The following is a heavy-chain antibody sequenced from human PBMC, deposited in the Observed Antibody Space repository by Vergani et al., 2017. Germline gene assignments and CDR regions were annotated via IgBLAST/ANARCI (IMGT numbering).Heavy chain of an antibody. Sequence: EVQLVESGGGLVQPGGSLRLSCAASGFTFSSYSMNWVRQAPGKGLEWVSYISTSGTTIYYADSVKGRFTISKDNAKNSLYLQMNSLRAEDTAVYYCARGRGLGSHVVNWFDPWGQGTLVTVSS. D-gene: IGHD3-10*01. CDR1: GFTFSSYS. CDR2: ISTSGTTI. J-gene: IGHJ5*02. V-gene: IGHV3-48*01. CDR3: ARGRGLGSHVVNWFDP.